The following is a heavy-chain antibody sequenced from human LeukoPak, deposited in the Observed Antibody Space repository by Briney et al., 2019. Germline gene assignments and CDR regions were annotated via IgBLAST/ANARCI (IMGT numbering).Heavy chain of an antibody. Sequence: SGGSLRLSCAASGFTFSSNGMHWVRQAPGKGLEWVAVISYDGSNKHYADSVKGRFTISRDNSKNTLYLQMNSLRAEDTAVYYCAREGFTFSDYFGSFFDYWGQGTLVTVSS. V-gene: IGHV3-30*03. J-gene: IGHJ4*02. CDR2: ISYDGSNK. CDR3: AREGFTFSDYFGSFFDY. CDR1: GFTFSSNG. D-gene: IGHD3-10*01.